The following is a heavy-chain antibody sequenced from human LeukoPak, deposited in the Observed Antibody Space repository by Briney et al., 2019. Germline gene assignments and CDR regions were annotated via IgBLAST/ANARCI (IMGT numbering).Heavy chain of an antibody. CDR3: ARGTAMAKYYYYGMDV. V-gene: IGHV4-30-4*01. CDR2: IYYSGST. D-gene: IGHD5-18*01. CDR1: GGSISSGDYY. Sequence: SETLSLTCTVSGGSISSGDYYWSWIRQPPGKGLEWIGYIYYSGSTYYNPSLKSRVTISADTSKNQFSLKLSSVTAADTAVYYCARGTAMAKYYYYGMDVWGQGTTVTVSS. J-gene: IGHJ6*02.